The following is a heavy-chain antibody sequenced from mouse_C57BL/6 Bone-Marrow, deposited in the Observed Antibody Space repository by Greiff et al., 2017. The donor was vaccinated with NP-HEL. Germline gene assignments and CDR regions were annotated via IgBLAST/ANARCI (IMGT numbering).Heavy chain of an antibody. Sequence: QVQLQQPGAELMKPGASVKLSCKATGYTFTGYWLAWVKQRPGHGLEWIGEILPGSGSTNYNAKFKGKATFTADTSSNTAYMQRSSLTTEDSAIYYCARGEVYDYDENYYAMDYWGQGTSVTVSS. D-gene: IGHD2-4*01. V-gene: IGHV1-9*01. CDR3: ARGEVYDYDENYYAMDY. CDR1: GYTFTGYW. J-gene: IGHJ4*01. CDR2: ILPGSGST.